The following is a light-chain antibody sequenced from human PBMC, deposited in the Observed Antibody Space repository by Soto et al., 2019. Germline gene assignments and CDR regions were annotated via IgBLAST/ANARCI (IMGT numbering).Light chain of an antibody. Sequence: IQLTQSPSSLSASVEDRVTITCRASQGISSYLAWYQEKPGKAXXXXXXAATXFQIGVXSMFSGSETGTVFTLTISSLQPEDFATYYCQQLNSYPLTFGGGTKVDIK. CDR3: QQLNSYPLT. J-gene: IGKJ4*01. V-gene: IGKV1-9*01. CDR2: AAT. CDR1: QGISSY.